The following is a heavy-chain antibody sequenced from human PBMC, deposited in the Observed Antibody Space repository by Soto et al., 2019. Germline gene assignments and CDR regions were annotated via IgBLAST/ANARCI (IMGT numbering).Heavy chain of an antibody. Sequence: SETLSLTCAVYGGSFSGYYWSWIRQPPGKGLEWIGEINHSGSTNYNPSLKSRVTISVETSKNQFSLKLSSVTAADTAVYYCARGVRSYYYYYMDVWGKGTTVTVSS. V-gene: IGHV4-34*01. D-gene: IGHD3-3*01. CDR3: ARGVRSYYYYYMDV. J-gene: IGHJ6*03. CDR2: INHSGST. CDR1: GGSFSGYY.